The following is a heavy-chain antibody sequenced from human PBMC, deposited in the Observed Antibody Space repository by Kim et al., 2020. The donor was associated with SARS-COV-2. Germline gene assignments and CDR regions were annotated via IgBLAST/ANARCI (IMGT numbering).Heavy chain of an antibody. J-gene: IGHJ6*02. D-gene: IGHD3-3*01. CDR2: INHSGST. CDR1: GGSFSGYY. CDR3: ARVVGYDFWTGYGLGYYSFGIDI. Sequence: SETLSLTCAVYGGSFSGYYWSWIRQPPGKGLEWIGEINHSGSTNYNPSLKSRVTISVDTSKNQFSLKLSFVTAADTAVYYCARVVGYDFWTGYGLGYYSFGIDIWARGTTVTVSS. V-gene: IGHV4-34*01.